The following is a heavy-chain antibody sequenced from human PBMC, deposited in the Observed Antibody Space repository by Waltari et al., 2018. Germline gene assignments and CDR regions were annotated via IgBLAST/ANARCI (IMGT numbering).Heavy chain of an antibody. CDR2: IYHSGST. CDR1: GYSISSGYY. CDR3: ARGGQGANFDY. Sequence: QVQLQESGPGLVRPSGTLSLTCAVYGYSISSGYYWCWIRQPPGKGLEWIGSIYHSGSTYNNPSLKSRVTISVDTTKKQFSLKLSSVTAADTAVYYCARGGQGANFDYWGQGTLVTVSS. J-gene: IGHJ4*02. D-gene: IGHD3-16*01. V-gene: IGHV4-38-2*01.